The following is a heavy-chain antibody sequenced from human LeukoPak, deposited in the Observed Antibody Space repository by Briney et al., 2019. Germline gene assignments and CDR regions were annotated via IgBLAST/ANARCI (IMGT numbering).Heavy chain of an antibody. CDR2: ISGSGGST. D-gene: IGHD6-13*01. CDR3: AASGGSSSYYGDAFDI. Sequence: PGGSLRLSCAASGFTFSSYAMSWVRQAPGKGLEWVSAISGSGGSTYYADSVKGRFTISRDNSKNTLYLQMNSLRAEDTAIYYCAASGGSSSYYGDAFDIWGQGTMVTVSS. CDR1: GFTFSSYA. V-gene: IGHV3-23*01. J-gene: IGHJ3*02.